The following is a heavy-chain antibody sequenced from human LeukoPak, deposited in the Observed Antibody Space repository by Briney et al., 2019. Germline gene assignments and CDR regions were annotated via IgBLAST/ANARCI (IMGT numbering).Heavy chain of an antibody. CDR3: AKAVWFGEFDYYFFGLDV. V-gene: IGHV3-23*01. CDR1: GFTFSSYA. Sequence: GGSLRLSCAAFGFTFSSYAMGWVRQAPGKGLEWGSAISGSGGDTYYADSVKGRFTFSRDNSKNTFYLQMNSLRPEDTALYYCAKAVWFGEFDYYFFGLDVWGQGTTVTVSS. CDR2: ISGSGGDT. D-gene: IGHD3-10*01. J-gene: IGHJ6*02.